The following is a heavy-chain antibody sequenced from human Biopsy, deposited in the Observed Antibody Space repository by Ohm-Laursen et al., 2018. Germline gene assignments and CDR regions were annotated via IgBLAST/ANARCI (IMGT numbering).Heavy chain of an antibody. J-gene: IGHJ4*01. CDR2: VYYTGTT. CDR1: GGSISSYH. Sequence: GTLSLTCAVSGGSISSYHWTWIRQPPGKGLEWLGYVYYTGTTNYNPSLESRVTMSLDSSKNLFSLRLTSVTAADTAVYYCARDTSCWPRTFDHRGQGTLVTVSS. V-gene: IGHV4-59*08. D-gene: IGHD6-19*01. CDR3: ARDTSCWPRTFDH.